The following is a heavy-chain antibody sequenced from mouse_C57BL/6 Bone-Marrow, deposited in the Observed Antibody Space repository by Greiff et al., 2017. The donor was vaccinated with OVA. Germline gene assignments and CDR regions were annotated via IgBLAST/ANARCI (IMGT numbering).Heavy chain of an antibody. CDR2: IYPRSGNT. CDR3: ARCGYAYWYFDV. J-gene: IGHJ1*03. CDR1: GYTFTSYG. V-gene: IGHV1-81*01. D-gene: IGHD2-2*01. Sequence: QVQLQQSGAELARPGASVKLSCKASGYTFTSYGISWVKQRTGQGLEWIGEIYPRSGNTYYNEQFKGKATLTADKSSSTAYMELRSLTSEDSSLYFCARCGYAYWYFDVWGTGTTVTVSS.